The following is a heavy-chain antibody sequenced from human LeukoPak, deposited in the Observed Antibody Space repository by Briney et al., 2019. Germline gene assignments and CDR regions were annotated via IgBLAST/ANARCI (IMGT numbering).Heavy chain of an antibody. Sequence: PGGSLRLSCAASGFTVGSNYLSWVRQAPGKGLEWVSVIYSGGSTYYADSVKGRFTISRDNSKNTLYLQMNSLGAEDTAVYYCASTYQRASWGQGTLVTVSS. CDR2: IYSGGST. CDR1: GFTVGSNY. J-gene: IGHJ4*02. V-gene: IGHV3-66*01. CDR3: ASTYQRAS. D-gene: IGHD2-2*01.